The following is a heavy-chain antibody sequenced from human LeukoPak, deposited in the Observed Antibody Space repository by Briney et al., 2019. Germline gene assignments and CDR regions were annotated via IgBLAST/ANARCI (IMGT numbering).Heavy chain of an antibody. CDR3: ARRRSGYSYGAYYYYYYMDV. V-gene: IGHV4-34*01. CDR1: GGSFSGYY. D-gene: IGHD5-18*01. J-gene: IGHJ6*03. Sequence: SETLSLTCAVYGGSFSGYYWSWIRQPPGKGLEWIGEINHSGSTNYNPSLKSRVTISVDTSKNQFSLKLSSVTAADTAVYYCARRRSGYSYGAYYYYYYMDVWGKGTTVTISS. CDR2: INHSGST.